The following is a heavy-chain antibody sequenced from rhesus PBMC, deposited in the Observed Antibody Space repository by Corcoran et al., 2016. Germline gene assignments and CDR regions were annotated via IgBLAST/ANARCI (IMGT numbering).Heavy chain of an antibody. Sequence: EVQLVESGGGLVQPGGSLRLSCAASGFTFSSYGMSWVRQASGKGLEGVSYIRNGGVSTYYADSGKGRFTISIDNSKNTLSLQMNSLRAEDTAVYYCAGYSGSYYNYGLDSWGQGVVVTVSS. J-gene: IGHJ6*01. D-gene: IGHD3-16*01. CDR2: IRNGGVST. CDR1: GFTFSSYG. V-gene: IGHV3S5*01. CDR3: AGYSGSYYNYGLDS.